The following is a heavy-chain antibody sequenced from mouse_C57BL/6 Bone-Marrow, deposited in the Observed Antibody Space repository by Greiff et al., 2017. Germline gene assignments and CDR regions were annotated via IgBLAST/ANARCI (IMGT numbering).Heavy chain of an antibody. J-gene: IGHJ4*01. V-gene: IGHV5-17*01. CDR3: ARPGNYYAMDY. CDR2: ISSGSSTI. CDR1: GFTFSDYG. Sequence: DVQLVASGGGLVKPGGSLKLSCAASGFTFSDYGMHWVRQAPEKGLEWVAYISSGSSTIYYADTVKGRFTISRDNAKNTLFLQMTSLRSEDTAMYYCARPGNYYAMDYWGQGTSVTVSS.